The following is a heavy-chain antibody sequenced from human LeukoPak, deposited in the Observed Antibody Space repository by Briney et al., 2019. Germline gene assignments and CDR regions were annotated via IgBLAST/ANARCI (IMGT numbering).Heavy chain of an antibody. CDR2: ISAYNGNT. CDR3: ARSLVVVPAAMTPNWFDP. Sequence: ASVKASCKASGYTFTSYGISWVRQAPGQGLEWMGWISAYNGNTNYAQKLQGRVTMTTDTSTSTAYMELRSLRSDDTAVYYCARSLVVVPAAMTPNWFDPWGQGTLVTVSS. CDR1: GYTFTSYG. V-gene: IGHV1-18*01. D-gene: IGHD2-2*01. J-gene: IGHJ5*02.